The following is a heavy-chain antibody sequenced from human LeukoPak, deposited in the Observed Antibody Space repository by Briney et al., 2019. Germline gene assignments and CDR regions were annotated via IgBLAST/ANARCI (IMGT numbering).Heavy chain of an antibody. CDR1: GFTFSSYS. CDR3: ARAVAGTWNDY. Sequence: GGSLRLSCAASGFTFSSYSMNWVRQAPGKGLEWASSISSSSSYIYYADSVKGRFTISRDNAKNSLYLQMNSLRAEDTAVYYCARAVAGTWNDYWGQGTLVTVSS. V-gene: IGHV3-21*01. CDR2: ISSSSSYI. D-gene: IGHD6-19*01. J-gene: IGHJ4*02.